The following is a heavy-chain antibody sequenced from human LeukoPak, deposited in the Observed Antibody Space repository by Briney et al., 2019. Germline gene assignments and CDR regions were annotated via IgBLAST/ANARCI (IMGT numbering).Heavy chain of an antibody. J-gene: IGHJ3*02. CDR3: ARTGIFGVVREAFDI. CDR1: GGSISSSSYY. V-gene: IGHV4-39*01. CDR2: IYYSGST. Sequence: NPSETLSLTCTVSGGSISSSSYYWGWIRQPPGKGLEWIGSIYYSGSTYYNPSLKSRVTISVDTSKNQFSLKLSSVTAADTAVYYCARTGIFGVVREAFDIWGQGTMVTVSS. D-gene: IGHD3-3*01.